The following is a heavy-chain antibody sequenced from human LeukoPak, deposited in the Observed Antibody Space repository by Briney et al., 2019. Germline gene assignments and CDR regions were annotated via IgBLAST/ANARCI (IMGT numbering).Heavy chain of an antibody. CDR2: IKEDGSEK. J-gene: IGHJ4*02. V-gene: IGHV3-7*01. Sequence: GGSLRLSCAASGFTFSSYWMSWVRQAPGKGLEWVANIKEDGSEKYYVDSLKGRFTISRDNAKSSLFLQMSSLRAEDTAVYYCARLLLSRTFDYWGQGDLVTVSS. CDR3: ARLLLSRTFDY. CDR1: GFTFSSYW. D-gene: IGHD3-10*01.